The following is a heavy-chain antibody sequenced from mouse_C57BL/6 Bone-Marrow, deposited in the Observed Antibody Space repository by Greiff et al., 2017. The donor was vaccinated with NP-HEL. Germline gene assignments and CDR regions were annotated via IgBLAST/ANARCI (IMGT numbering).Heavy chain of an antibody. V-gene: IGHV5-6*01. CDR1: GFTFSSYG. Sequence: VQLKESGGDLVKPGGSLKLSCAASGFTFSSYGMSWVRQTPDKRLEWVATISSGGSYTYYPDSVKGRFTISRDNAKNTLYLQMSSLKSDDTAMYSCASLITTVFDYWGQGTTLTVSS. CDR3: ASLITTVFDY. J-gene: IGHJ2*01. CDR2: ISSGGSYT. D-gene: IGHD1-1*01.